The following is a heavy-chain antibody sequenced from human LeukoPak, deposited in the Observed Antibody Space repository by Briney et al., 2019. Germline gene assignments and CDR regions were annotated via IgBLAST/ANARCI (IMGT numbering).Heavy chain of an antibody. D-gene: IGHD5-12*01. CDR2: IYPGDSDT. CDR3: GRGGYSGYEFDC. CDR1: GNSFSTKW. V-gene: IGHV5-51*01. J-gene: IGHJ4*02. Sequence: GESLKISCRASGNSFSTKWIGWVRQMPGKGLEWMGVIYPGDSDTRYSPSFQGQVTMSADKSISTAYLQWSSLKASDSAMYYCGRGGYSGYEFDCWGQGTLVTVSS.